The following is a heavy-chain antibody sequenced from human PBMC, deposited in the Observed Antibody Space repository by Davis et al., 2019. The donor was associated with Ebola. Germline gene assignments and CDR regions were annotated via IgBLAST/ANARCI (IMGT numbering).Heavy chain of an antibody. CDR1: GYSITRSDW. Sequence: SETLSLTCAVSGYSITRSDWWGWIRQSPGRGLEWIGYIHYRGNTKYNPSLQSRVTMSLDTSKNQFSLRLNSVTAADTAVYYCARGYTVVDLDYWGQGTLVTVSS. D-gene: IGHD4-23*01. CDR2: IHYRGNT. CDR3: ARGYTVVDLDY. J-gene: IGHJ4*02. V-gene: IGHV4-28*03.